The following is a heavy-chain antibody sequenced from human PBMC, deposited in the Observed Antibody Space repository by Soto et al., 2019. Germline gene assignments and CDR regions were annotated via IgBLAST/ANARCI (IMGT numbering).Heavy chain of an antibody. CDR1: GFTFSSYW. Sequence: PGGSLILSCAASGFTFSSYWMSWVRQAPGKGLEWVANIKQDGSEKYYVDSVKGRFTISRDNAKNSLYLQMNSLRAEDTAVYYCARPNLAAAFDYWGQGTLVTVSS. CDR3: ARPNLAAAFDY. V-gene: IGHV3-7*01. CDR2: IKQDGSEK. J-gene: IGHJ4*02. D-gene: IGHD6-13*01.